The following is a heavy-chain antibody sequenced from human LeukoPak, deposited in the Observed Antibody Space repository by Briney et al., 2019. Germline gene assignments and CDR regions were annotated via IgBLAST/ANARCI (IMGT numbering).Heavy chain of an antibody. Sequence: SETLSLTCSISVDSIPPNSYWWGWIRQSPGKGLEWIGSIYSSGNSYYNPSLKTRATISPDTSKNQYSLRLTSVTAADTAIYYCARRGIWDLQIGNWFDPWGQGILVIVSS. CDR1: VDSIPPNSYW. CDR2: IYSSGNS. D-gene: IGHD3-16*01. V-gene: IGHV4-39*01. CDR3: ARRGIWDLQIGNWFDP. J-gene: IGHJ5*02.